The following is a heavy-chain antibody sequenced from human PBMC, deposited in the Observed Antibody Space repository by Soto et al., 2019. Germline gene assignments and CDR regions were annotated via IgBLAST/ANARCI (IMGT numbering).Heavy chain of an antibody. Sequence: QVQLVQSGAEVKKPGASVKVSCKASGYTFTSYYMHWVRQAPGQGLEWMGIINPSGGSTSYEQKFQGKVTMTRDTSTSTVYMELSSLRSEDTAVYYCARGLGQDYYCSGIYLSGQRRYYYYMDVWGKGTTVTVSS. D-gene: IGHD3-10*01. V-gene: IGHV1-46*03. CDR3: ARGLGQDYYCSGIYLSGQRRYYYYMDV. CDR1: GYTFTSYY. CDR2: INPSGGST. J-gene: IGHJ6*03.